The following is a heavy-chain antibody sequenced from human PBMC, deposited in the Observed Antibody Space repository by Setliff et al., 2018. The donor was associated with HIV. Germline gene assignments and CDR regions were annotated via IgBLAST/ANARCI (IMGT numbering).Heavy chain of an antibody. CDR2: VYYTGST. J-gene: IGHJ4*02. CDR1: GGSISSYY. Sequence: SETLSLTCTVSGGSISSYYWSWIRQPPGKGLEWIGYVYYTGSTNYNPSLKSRVTISIDTSKNQFSLKLSSLTAADTAVYYCARHGYSSDLRISYCDSWGQGSLVTVSS. D-gene: IGHD5-18*01. V-gene: IGHV4-59*01. CDR3: ARHGYSSDLRISYCDS.